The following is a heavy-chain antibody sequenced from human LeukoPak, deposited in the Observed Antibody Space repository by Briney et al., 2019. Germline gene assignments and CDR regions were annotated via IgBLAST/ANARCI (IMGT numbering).Heavy chain of an antibody. CDR2: ISSSSSYI. D-gene: IGHD1-26*01. CDR3: ARATPGNGIVGATTLDY. CDR1: GFTFSSYS. V-gene: IGHV3-21*01. J-gene: IGHJ4*02. Sequence: GGSLRLSCAASGFTFSSYSMNWVRQAPGKGLEWVSSISSSSSYIYYADSVKGRFTISRDNAKNSLYLQMNSLRAEDTAVYYCARATPGNGIVGATTLDYWGQGTLVTVSS.